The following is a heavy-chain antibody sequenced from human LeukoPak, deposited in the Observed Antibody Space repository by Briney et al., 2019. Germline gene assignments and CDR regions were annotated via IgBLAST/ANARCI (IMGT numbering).Heavy chain of an antibody. CDR1: GFTFSSYA. CDR3: ARANDYYYDAFDI. Sequence: AGGSLRLSCAASGFTFSSYAMHWVRQAPGKGLEWVAVISYDGSNKYYADSVKGRFTISSDNSKNTLYLQMNSLRAEDTAVYYCARANDYYYDAFDIWGQGTMVTVSS. V-gene: IGHV3-30-3*01. CDR2: ISYDGSNK. J-gene: IGHJ3*02. D-gene: IGHD3-22*01.